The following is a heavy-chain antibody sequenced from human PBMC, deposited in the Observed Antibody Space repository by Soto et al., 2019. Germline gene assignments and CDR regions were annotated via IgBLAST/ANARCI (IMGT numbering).Heavy chain of an antibody. J-gene: IGHJ4*02. V-gene: IGHV4-34*01. D-gene: IGHD3-16*01. Sequence: QVQLQQWGAGLLKPSETLSLTCAVYGGSFSGYYWSWIRQPPGKGLEWIGEINHSGSTNYNPSHNSRVTISVDTSKNQFSLKLSSVTAADTAVYYCARGMSYYDYIWGSSGDYWGQGTLVTVSS. CDR3: ARGMSYYDYIWGSSGDY. CDR2: INHSGST. CDR1: GGSFSGYY.